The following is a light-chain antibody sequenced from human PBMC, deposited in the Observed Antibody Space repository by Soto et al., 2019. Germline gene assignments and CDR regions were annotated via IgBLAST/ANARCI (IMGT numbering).Light chain of an antibody. CDR1: QSIRTF. J-gene: IGKJ4*01. Sequence: EIVLTQSPATLSLSPGERATLSCRASQSIRTFLAWYQHRPGQAPRLLIYDASDRATGIPARFSGSGSGTDFTLTISRLEPEDFAVYYCQQFATSPLTFGGGTKVDIK. CDR2: DAS. CDR3: QQFATSPLT. V-gene: IGKV3-11*01.